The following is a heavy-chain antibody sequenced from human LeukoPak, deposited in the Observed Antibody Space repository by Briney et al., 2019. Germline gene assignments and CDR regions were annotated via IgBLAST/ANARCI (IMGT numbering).Heavy chain of an antibody. Sequence: GRSPRLSCSASGFIFSNYAMHWVRQAPGKGLEWVALISSDGSKTYHAHSVKGRFSISRDNSKNTLYLQLNSLRAEDTSVYYCARDSTYWYDSGSSGPHYFDYWGQGTLVTVSS. CDR3: ARDSTYWYDSGSSGPHYFDY. J-gene: IGHJ4*02. D-gene: IGHD3-10*01. V-gene: IGHV3-30*01. CDR2: ISSDGSKT. CDR1: GFIFSNYA.